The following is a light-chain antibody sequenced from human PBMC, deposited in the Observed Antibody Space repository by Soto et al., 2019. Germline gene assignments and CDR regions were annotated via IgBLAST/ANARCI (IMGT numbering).Light chain of an antibody. V-gene: IGKV1-5*03. Sequence: DIQMTQSPSTLSASAGDRVTITCRASQNIDMYLAWYQQKPGQAPSLLIYRASSLQSGVPSRFSGSGSGTESPLPTSTRQPDVFATYTDQHSIPYPWTFAKGTRVDI. J-gene: IGKJ1*01. CDR3: QHSIPYPWT. CDR2: RAS. CDR1: QNIDMY.